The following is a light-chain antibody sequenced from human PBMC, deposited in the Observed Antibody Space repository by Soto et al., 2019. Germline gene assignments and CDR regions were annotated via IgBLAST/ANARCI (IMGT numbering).Light chain of an antibody. Sequence: EIVLTQSPGALSLSPGERATLSCRASQSVSRYLAWYQQKTGQAARLLIFGASIRVKGIPDRFIGSGSGTDFTLTISRLEPEDFAVYYCQHYVTSLTTFGQGTKVDIK. V-gene: IGKV3-20*01. CDR1: QSVSRY. J-gene: IGKJ1*01. CDR2: GAS. CDR3: QHYVTSLTT.